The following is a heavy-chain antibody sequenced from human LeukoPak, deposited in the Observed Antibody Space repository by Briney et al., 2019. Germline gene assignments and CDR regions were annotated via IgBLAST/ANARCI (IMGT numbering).Heavy chain of an antibody. CDR3: ASGSDYYYYYGMDV. CDR1: GFTFSSYW. J-gene: IGHJ6*02. CDR2: IKQDGSEK. V-gene: IGHV3-7*01. Sequence: GGSLRLSCAASGFTFSSYWMSWVRQAPGKGLEWVANIKQDGSEKYYVDSVKGRFTISRGNAKNSLYLQMNSLRAEDTAVYYCASGSDYYYYYGMDVWGQGTTVTVSS.